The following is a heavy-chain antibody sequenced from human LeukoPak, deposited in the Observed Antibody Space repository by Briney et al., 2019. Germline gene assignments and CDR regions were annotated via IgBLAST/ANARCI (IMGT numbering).Heavy chain of an antibody. CDR3: ARHVAPAASNWFDP. Sequence: SETLSLTCTVSGGSISSYYWSWIRQPPGKGLEWIGYIYYSGSTNYNPSLKSRVTISVDTSKNQFSLKLSSVTAADTAVYYCARHVAPAASNWFDPWGQGILVTVSS. CDR1: GGSISSYY. J-gene: IGHJ5*02. V-gene: IGHV4-59*08. D-gene: IGHD2-2*01. CDR2: IYYSGST.